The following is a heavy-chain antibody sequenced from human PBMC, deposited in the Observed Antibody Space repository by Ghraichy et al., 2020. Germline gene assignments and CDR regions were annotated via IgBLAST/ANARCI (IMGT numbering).Heavy chain of an antibody. CDR1: GFTFSSYA. V-gene: IGHV3-23*01. D-gene: IGHD3-16*01. CDR2: ISGSGAIT. J-gene: IGHJ3*02. Sequence: GGSLRLSCAASGFTFSSYAMSWVRQAPGKGLECVSAISGSGAITYYADSVKGRFTISRDNSKNTLFLQMNSLRAEDRAIYYCAKGGWGSHFDIWGQGTMVTVSS. CDR3: AKGGWGSHFDI.